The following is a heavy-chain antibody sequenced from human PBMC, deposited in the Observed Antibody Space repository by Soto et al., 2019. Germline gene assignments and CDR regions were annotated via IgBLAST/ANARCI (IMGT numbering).Heavy chain of an antibody. CDR3: AKEPSVVTVAVYYFDS. V-gene: IGHV3-30*18. Sequence: QVQLVESGGGVVQPGRSLRLSCAASGFTFSSYGMHWVRQAPGKGLEWVAVISYDGSNKYYVDSVKGRFTISRDNSRTTVDLQLISLSAEDTAVYYCAKEPSVVTVAVYYFDSWGQGTPVTVSS. D-gene: IGHD2-2*01. CDR1: GFTFSSYG. CDR2: ISYDGSNK. J-gene: IGHJ4*02.